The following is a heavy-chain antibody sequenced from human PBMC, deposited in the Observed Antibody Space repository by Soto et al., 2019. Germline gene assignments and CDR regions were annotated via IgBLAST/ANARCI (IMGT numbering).Heavy chain of an antibody. CDR3: AKDQASGQGSFDS. CDR1: GFTFNIYG. V-gene: IGHV3-30*18. J-gene: IGHJ4*02. CDR2: ISYDGSNQ. Sequence: GGVLRLSCAASGFTFNIYGMHWVRQAPDKGLEWVALISYDGSNQYYADSVKGRFTISRDNSKNTLFLQMNSLRADDTAVYYCAKDQASGQGSFDSWGQGTLVTVSS.